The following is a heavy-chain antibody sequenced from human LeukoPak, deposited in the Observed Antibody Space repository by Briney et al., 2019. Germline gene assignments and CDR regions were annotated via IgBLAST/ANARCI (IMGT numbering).Heavy chain of an antibody. CDR2: ISSSSSTI. V-gene: IGHV3-48*01. CDR3: ARGGAAYCGGDCYPVRDAFDI. CDR1: GFTFSSYS. Sequence: GGSLRLSCAASGFTFSSYSMNWVRQAPGKGLEWVSYISSSSSTIYYADSVKGRFTISRDNAKNSLYLQMNSLRAEDTAVYYCARGGAAYCGGDCYPVRDAFDIWGQGTMVTVSS. J-gene: IGHJ3*02. D-gene: IGHD2-21*01.